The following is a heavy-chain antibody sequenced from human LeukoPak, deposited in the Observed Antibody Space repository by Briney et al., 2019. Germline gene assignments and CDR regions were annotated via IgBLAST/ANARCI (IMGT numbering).Heavy chain of an antibody. CDR1: GYTFTSYY. D-gene: IGHD5-18*01. V-gene: IGHV1-46*01. J-gene: IGHJ4*02. CDR2: INPSGGST. Sequence: GASVKVSCKASGYTFTSYYMHWVRQAPGQGLEWMGIINPSGGSTSYAQKFQGRVTMTRDMSTSTVYMELSSLRSEDTAVYYCARVSGSPRGYSYGYLFDYWGQETLVTASS. CDR3: ARVSGSPRGYSYGYLFDY.